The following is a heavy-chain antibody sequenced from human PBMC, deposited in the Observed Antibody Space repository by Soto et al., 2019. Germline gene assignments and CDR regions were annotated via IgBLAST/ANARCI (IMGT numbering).Heavy chain of an antibody. CDR1: GFSLRTSGMC. V-gene: IGHV4-61*08. Sequence: LVNPTQTLTLTCTFSGFSLRTSGMCVSWIRQPPGKGLEWIGYIYYSGSTNYNPSLKSRVTISVDTSKKQFSLKLSSVTAADTPAYYCARVWGGAFDFWGQGIMVTVS. J-gene: IGHJ3*01. CDR3: ARVWGGAFDF. D-gene: IGHD3-10*01. CDR2: IYYSGST.